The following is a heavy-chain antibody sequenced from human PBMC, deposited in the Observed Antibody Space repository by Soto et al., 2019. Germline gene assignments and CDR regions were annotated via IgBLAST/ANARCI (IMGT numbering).Heavy chain of an antibody. D-gene: IGHD3-22*01. CDR3: ATWYYDTSGHDAFDI. J-gene: IGHJ3*02. CDR1: GYTFTDYY. V-gene: IGHV1-2*02. CDR2: VNPKSGGT. Sequence: GASVMVSCKTSGYTFTDYYIHWVRQAPGQGLERMGWVNPKSGGTSYAQKFQGRVTMARDTSITTAYVDLRGPRSDDTAVYYCATWYYDTSGHDAFDIWGQGTMVTVSS.